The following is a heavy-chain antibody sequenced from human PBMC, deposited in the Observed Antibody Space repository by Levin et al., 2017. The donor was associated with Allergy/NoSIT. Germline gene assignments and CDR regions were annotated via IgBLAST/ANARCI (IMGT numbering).Heavy chain of an antibody. CDR1: GFTFSSYG. CDR3: AKDWGQWLGRGWFDP. V-gene: IGHV3-30*18. J-gene: IGHJ5*02. D-gene: IGHD6-19*01. CDR2: ISYDGSNK. Sequence: GGSLRLSCAASGFTFSSYGMHWVRQAPGKGLEWVAVISYDGSNKYYADSVKGRFTISRDNSKNTLYLQMNSLRAEDTAVYYCAKDWGQWLGRGWFDPWGQGTLVTVSS.